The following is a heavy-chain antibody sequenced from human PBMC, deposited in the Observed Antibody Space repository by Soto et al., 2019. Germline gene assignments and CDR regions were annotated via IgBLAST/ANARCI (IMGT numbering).Heavy chain of an antibody. J-gene: IGHJ6*02. CDR2: ISSTSSTI. V-gene: IGHV3-21*04. Sequence: PWGSLRLSCGASGFTFSSNSMNWVRQTPGKGLEWVSSISSTSSTIYNADSVKGRFTISRDNAKNSLYLQMNSLRAEDTAVYYCARVFCISTSCYDWYYYYGMDVWGQGTTVTGSS. CDR1: GFTFSSNS. D-gene: IGHD2-2*01. CDR3: ARVFCISTSCYDWYYYYGMDV.